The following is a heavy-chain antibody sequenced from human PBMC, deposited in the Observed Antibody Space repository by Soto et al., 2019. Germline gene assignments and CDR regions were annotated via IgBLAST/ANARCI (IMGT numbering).Heavy chain of an antibody. Sequence: EVQLAESGGGLAQPGGSLRLSCAASGFTLSVYAMDWVRQAPGKGLEYVSGISSNGVCTYYANSVQGRFTISRDKSKSTVYLQICSLRPEDMGVYYCARRARQEVYYMDIWGTGTKVTVSS. J-gene: IGHJ6*03. CDR1: GFTLSVYA. CDR3: ARRARQEVYYMDI. CDR2: ISSNGVCT. V-gene: IGHV3-64*01.